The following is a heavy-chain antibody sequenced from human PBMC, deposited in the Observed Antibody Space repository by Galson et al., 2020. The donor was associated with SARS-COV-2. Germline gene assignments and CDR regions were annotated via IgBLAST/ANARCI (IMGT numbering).Heavy chain of an antibody. CDR2: ISGSSSTI. J-gene: IGHJ4*02. CDR3: ARNFFSAWYFFDY. Sequence: GESLKISCAASGFTFSYYSMNWVRQAPGKGLEWVSYISGSSSTIYYADSVKGRFTISRDNAKNSLYLQMNSLRDEDTAVYYCARNFFSAWYFFDYWGQGTLVTVSS. V-gene: IGHV3-48*02. CDR1: GFTFSYYS. D-gene: IGHD6-19*01.